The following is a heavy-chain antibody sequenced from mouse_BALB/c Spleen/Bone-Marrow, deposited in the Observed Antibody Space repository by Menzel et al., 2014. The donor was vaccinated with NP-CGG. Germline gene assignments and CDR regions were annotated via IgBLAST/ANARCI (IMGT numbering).Heavy chain of an antibody. V-gene: IGHV1-9*01. CDR2: ILPGSGST. CDR3: ASGDYFDY. CDR1: GYTFSNYW. J-gene: IGHJ2*01. Sequence: VQRVESGAELMKPGASVKISCKATGYTFSNYWMEWVKQRPGHGLEWIGEILPGSGSTNYNEKFTGKATFTADTSSNTAYLQLSSLTSADSAVYYCASGDYFDYWGQGTTLTVSS.